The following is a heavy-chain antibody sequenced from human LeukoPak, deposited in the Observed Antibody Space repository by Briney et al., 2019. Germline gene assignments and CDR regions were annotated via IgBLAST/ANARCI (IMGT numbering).Heavy chain of an antibody. CDR1: GFTFSSYA. Sequence: PGGSLRLSCAASGFTFSSYAMSWVRQAPGKGLEWVSAISGSGVSTYYADSVKGRFTISRDNSKNTLYLQTNSLRAEDTAVYYCAKDCSSTSCPTSDYWGQGTLVTVSS. D-gene: IGHD2-2*01. CDR2: ISGSGVST. V-gene: IGHV3-23*01. J-gene: IGHJ4*02. CDR3: AKDCSSTSCPTSDY.